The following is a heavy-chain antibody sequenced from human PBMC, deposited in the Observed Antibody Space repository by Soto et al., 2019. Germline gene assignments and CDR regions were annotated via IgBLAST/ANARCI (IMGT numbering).Heavy chain of an antibody. CDR2: ISHDGRNE. D-gene: IGHD4-17*01. V-gene: IGHV3-30*03. Sequence: GGSLRLSCVASGFSFSSYGMHWVRQAPGKGLEWVAIISHDGRNEYYADSVKGRFTLSRDNSKNTLYLQMNSLRAEDTAVYYCARRYGGSQFDYWGQGTLVTVSS. CDR1: GFSFSSYG. CDR3: ARRYGGSQFDY. J-gene: IGHJ4*02.